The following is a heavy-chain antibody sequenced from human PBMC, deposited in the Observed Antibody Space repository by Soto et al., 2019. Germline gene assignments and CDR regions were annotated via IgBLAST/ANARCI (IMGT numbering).Heavy chain of an antibody. J-gene: IGHJ3*02. CDR1: GFSFTNYI. CDR2: ISGSGDST. Sequence: XGSLRVSCAAAGFSFTNYIMNWVRQTPGKGLEWVSTISGSGDSTYYTDSVKGRFTISRDNSKSTLFLQMNSLRADDTAAYYCVRRAINATTSWGSFDIWGQGTMVTVSS. CDR3: VRRAINATTSWGSFDI. V-gene: IGHV3-23*01. D-gene: IGHD1-7*01.